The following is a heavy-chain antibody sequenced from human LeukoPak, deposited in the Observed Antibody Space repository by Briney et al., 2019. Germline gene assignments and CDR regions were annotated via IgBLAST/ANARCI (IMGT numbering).Heavy chain of an antibody. CDR2: IYSGGIT. CDR1: GFTVSSNY. Sequence: GGSLRLSCAASGFTVSSNYMSWVRQAPGKGLEWVSVIYSGGITYYADSVKGRFTISRDNSKNTLYLQMNSLRAEDTAVYYCARRSSTSFLFDYWGQGTLVTVSS. CDR3: ARRSSTSFLFDY. J-gene: IGHJ4*02. D-gene: IGHD2-2*01. V-gene: IGHV3-53*01.